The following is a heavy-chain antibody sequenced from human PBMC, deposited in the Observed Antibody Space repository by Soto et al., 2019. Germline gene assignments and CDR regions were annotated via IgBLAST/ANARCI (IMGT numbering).Heavy chain of an antibody. Sequence: SETLSLTCIVSGVSISSGDDYWSWIRQPPGKGLEWIGYIYSSGSTYCNPSLRSRATISADTSKNQFSLELTSVTAADTAIYYCARGGGYDYWGPGALVTASS. V-gene: IGHV4-30-4*01. CDR1: GVSISSGDDY. CDR3: ARGGGYDY. D-gene: IGHD3-22*01. CDR2: IYSSGST. J-gene: IGHJ4*02.